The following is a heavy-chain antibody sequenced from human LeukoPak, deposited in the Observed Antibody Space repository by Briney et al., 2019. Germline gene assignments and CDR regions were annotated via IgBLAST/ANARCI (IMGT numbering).Heavy chain of an antibody. CDR1: GFTFEDYA. CDR3: AKSRLSGWYGDNWFDP. CDR2: ISGDGGNT. V-gene: IGHV3-43*02. J-gene: IGHJ5*02. Sequence: GGSLRLSCAASGFTFEDYAMHWVRHVPGKGLEWVSFISGDGGNTYYRDSVKGRFTISRDNSKNSLYLQMNSLKTEDTALYSCAKSRLSGWYGDNWFDPWGQGTLVTVSS. D-gene: IGHD6-19*01.